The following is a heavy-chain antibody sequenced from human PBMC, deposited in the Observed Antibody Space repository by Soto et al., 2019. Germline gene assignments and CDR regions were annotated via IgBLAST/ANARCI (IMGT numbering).Heavy chain of an antibody. D-gene: IGHD1-26*01. CDR2: IYPGDSDT. CDR1: GYSFTSYW. J-gene: IGHJ6*02. Sequence: PGESLKISCKGSGYSFTSYWIAWVRQMPGKGLEWMGIIYPGDSDTRYSPSFQGQVTISADKSISTAYLQWSSLKASDTAMYYCARQWELPRSDYYYYGMDVWGQGTTVTVSS. CDR3: ARQWELPRSDYYYYGMDV. V-gene: IGHV5-51*01.